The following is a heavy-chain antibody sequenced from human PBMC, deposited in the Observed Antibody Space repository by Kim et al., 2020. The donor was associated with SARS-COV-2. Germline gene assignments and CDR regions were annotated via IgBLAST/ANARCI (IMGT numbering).Heavy chain of an antibody. CDR1: GFMFSKYW. Sequence: GGSLRLSCAASGFMFSKYWMTWVRQAPGKGLEWVANIKEDGSETYYVDSVKGRFTISRDNSDNALFLHMKYLGVDDTAVYYSAAGTIEGVGDWGHGTLVTVSS. J-gene: IGHJ4*01. CDR2: IKEDGSET. V-gene: IGHV3-7*01. CDR3: AAGTIEGVGD. D-gene: IGHD3-10*01.